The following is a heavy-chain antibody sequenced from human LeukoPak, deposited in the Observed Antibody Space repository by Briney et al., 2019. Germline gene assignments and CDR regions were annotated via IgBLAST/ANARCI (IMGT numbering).Heavy chain of an antibody. J-gene: IGHJ4*02. CDR2: LHTSWST. D-gene: IGHD4-17*01. CDR1: GGSISSYY. CDR3: ARDFGYGDYFFDD. V-gene: IGHV4-4*07. Sequence: SETLSLTCVVSGGSISSYYWSWIRQPAGEGLEWIGRLHTSWSTHYNPSLKSRVTMSVDTSKNQFSLKLSSVTAADTAVYYCARDFGYGDYFFDDWGQGTLVTVSS.